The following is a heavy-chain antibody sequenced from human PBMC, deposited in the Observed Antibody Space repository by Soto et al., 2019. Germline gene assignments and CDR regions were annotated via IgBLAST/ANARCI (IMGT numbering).Heavy chain of an antibody. CDR3: ARRARQQLVGGFDY. D-gene: IGHD6-13*01. V-gene: IGHV4-34*01. CDR1: GGSFSGYY. CDR2: INHSGST. Sequence: SETLSLTCAVYGGSFSGYYWSWIRQPPGKGLEWIGEINHSGSTNYNPSLKSRVTISVDTSKNQFSLKLSSVTAADTAVYYCARRARQQLVGGFDYWGQGTLVTVSS. J-gene: IGHJ4*02.